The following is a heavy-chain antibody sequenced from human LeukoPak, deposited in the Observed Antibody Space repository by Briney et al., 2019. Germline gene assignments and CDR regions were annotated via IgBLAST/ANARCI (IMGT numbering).Heavy chain of an antibody. D-gene: IGHD3-10*01. Sequence: ASVKVSCKASGYTFTSYGISWVRQAPGQGLEWMGWISAYNGKTNYAQKFQGRVTMTTDTSTSTAYMELSSLRSEDTAVYYCAREVNPFTYGSGSTWYLDLWGRGTLVTVSS. CDR2: ISAYNGKT. CDR3: AREVNPFTYGSGSTWYLDL. V-gene: IGHV1-18*01. J-gene: IGHJ2*01. CDR1: GYTFTSYG.